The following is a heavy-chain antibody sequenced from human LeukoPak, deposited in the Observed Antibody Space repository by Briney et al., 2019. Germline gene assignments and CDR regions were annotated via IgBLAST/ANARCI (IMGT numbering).Heavy chain of an antibody. V-gene: IGHV7-4-1*02. CDR1: GYTFTSYA. D-gene: IGHD6-19*01. CDR3: AREIAVAGTKLDRSWFDP. CDR2: INTNTGNP. Sequence: ASVKVSCKASGYTFTSYAMNWVRQAPGQGLEWMGWINTNTGNPTYAQGFTGRFVFSLDTTVSTAYLQISSLKAEDTAVYYCAREIAVAGTKLDRSWFDPWGQGTLVTVSS. J-gene: IGHJ5*02.